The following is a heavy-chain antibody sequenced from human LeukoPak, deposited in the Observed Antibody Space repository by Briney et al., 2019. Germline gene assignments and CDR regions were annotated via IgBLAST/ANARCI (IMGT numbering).Heavy chain of an antibody. CDR1: GGSFSGYY. Sequence: KTSETLSLTCAVYGGSFSGYYWSWIRQPPGKGLERIGEINHSGSTNYNPSLKSRVTISVDTSKNQFSLKLSSVTAADTAVYYCARRPPRRAFDIWGQGTMVTVSS. CDR3: ARRPPRRAFDI. J-gene: IGHJ3*02. CDR2: INHSGST. V-gene: IGHV4-34*01.